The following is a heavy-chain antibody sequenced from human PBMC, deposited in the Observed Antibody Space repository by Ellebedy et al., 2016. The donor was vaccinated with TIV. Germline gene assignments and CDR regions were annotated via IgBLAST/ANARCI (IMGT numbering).Heavy chain of an antibody. J-gene: IGHJ6*02. Sequence: ASVKVSCKASGYTFTGYYMHWVRQAPGQGLEWMGWINPYSAVTKYAENFQGRMTMTRDTSINPAHMELTMLPSDDTAVYYCARGSRTGFYNGLDVWGQGTTVSVSS. V-gene: IGHV1-2*02. CDR1: GYTFTGYY. CDR2: INPYSAVT. CDR3: ARGSRTGFYNGLDV.